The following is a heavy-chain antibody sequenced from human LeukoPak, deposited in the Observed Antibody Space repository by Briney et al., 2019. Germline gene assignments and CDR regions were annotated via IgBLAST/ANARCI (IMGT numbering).Heavy chain of an antibody. V-gene: IGHV3-23*01. Sequence: GGSLRLSCAASGFTFSSYAMSWVRQAPGKGLEWVSAISGSGGSTYYADSVKGRFTISRDNSKNTLYLQMNSLRAEDTAVYYCAKFVLLWFGELVDYWGQGTLVTVSS. CDR1: GFTFSSYA. J-gene: IGHJ4*02. CDR2: ISGSGGST. D-gene: IGHD3-10*01. CDR3: AKFVLLWFGELVDY.